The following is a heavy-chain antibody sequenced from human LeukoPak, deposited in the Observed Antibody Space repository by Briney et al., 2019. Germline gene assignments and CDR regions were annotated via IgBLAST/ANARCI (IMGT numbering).Heavy chain of an antibody. Sequence: NPGGSLRLSCAASGFTFSSYSMNWVRQAPGKGLEWVSSISSISSYIYYADSVKGRFTISRDNAKNSLYLQMNSLRAEDTAVYYCARGGGSYPRDRNWFDPWGQGTLVTVSS. CDR1: GFTFSSYS. V-gene: IGHV3-21*01. D-gene: IGHD1-26*01. CDR3: ARGGGSYPRDRNWFDP. CDR2: ISSISSYI. J-gene: IGHJ5*02.